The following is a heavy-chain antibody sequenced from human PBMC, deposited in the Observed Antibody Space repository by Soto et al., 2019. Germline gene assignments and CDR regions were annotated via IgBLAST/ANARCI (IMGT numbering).Heavy chain of an antibody. CDR3: ARHGPQFDYYYMDV. V-gene: IGHV4-59*08. Sequence: QVHLQESGPGLVNPSETLSLTCTVSVGSVSSYYWSWIRQPPGKALEWIGYIYYSGTTNYHPSLKSRVTISVDTSKNQFSLKLSSVTAADTAVYFCARHGPQFDYYYMDVWGKGTTVTVSS. D-gene: IGHD3-16*01. CDR1: VGSVSSYY. J-gene: IGHJ6*03. CDR2: IYYSGTT.